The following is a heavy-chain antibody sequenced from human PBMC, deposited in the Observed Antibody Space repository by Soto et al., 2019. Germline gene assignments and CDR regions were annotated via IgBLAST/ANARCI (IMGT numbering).Heavy chain of an antibody. D-gene: IGHD3-16*01. CDR1: GFTFSSYA. J-gene: IGHJ3*02. CDR2: IWYDGSNK. CDR3: ARTPITSDAFDM. Sequence: QVQLVESGGGVAQPGRSLRLSCAASGFTFSSYAMHWVRQAPGKGLEWVAVIWYDGSNKYYAESVKGRFTISRDNSRNTLYLQMNSLRAEDTAIYHCARTPITSDAFDMWGQGTMVTVSS. V-gene: IGHV3-33*01.